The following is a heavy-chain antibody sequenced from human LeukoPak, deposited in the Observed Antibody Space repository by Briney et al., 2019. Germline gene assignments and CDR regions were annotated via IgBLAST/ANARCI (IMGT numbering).Heavy chain of an antibody. J-gene: IGHJ6*03. D-gene: IGHD2-21*01. CDR1: GFTLSELS. V-gene: IGHV1-24*01. Sequence: ASVKVSCKVSGFTLSELSMHWVRQAPGKGLEWVGGFDPQDGDTVYAQRFQDRVILTDDRSSHTAYMDLSGLGADDTAVYYCATGVYCATTTWPGYRNYYYFMDVWGEGTTVTVTS. CDR2: FDPQDGDT. CDR3: ATGVYCATTTWPGYRNYYYFMDV.